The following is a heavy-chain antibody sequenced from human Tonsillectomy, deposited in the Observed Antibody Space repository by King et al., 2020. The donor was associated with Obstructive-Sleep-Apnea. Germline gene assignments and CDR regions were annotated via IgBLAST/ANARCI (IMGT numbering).Heavy chain of an antibody. Sequence: TLKESGPTLVKPTQTLTLTCSFSGFSLSSDGVGVGWIRQPPGEAPEWLTLLFWDGDKRYSPSLKRRLTIARDTAKNQVIFTMTDMDPKDTATYFCAHRQRRVSCSGGSCYHFDYWGQGIRVTVSS. D-gene: IGHD2-15*01. CDR2: LFWDGDK. V-gene: IGHV2-5*02. J-gene: IGHJ4*02. CDR1: GFSLSSDGVG. CDR3: AHRQRRVSCSGGSCYHFDY.